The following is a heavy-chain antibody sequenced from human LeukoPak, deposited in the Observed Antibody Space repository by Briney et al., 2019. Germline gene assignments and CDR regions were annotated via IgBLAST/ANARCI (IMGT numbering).Heavy chain of an antibody. Sequence: GGSLRLSCAASGFTFSNAWMSWVRQAPGKGLEWVGRIKSKIDGGTTDYAAPVKGRFTISRDDSKNTLYLQMNSPKTEDTAVYYCTSGGWYDYWGQGTLVTVSS. CDR1: GFTFSNAW. CDR2: IKSKIDGGTT. J-gene: IGHJ4*02. CDR3: TSGGWYDY. D-gene: IGHD6-19*01. V-gene: IGHV3-15*01.